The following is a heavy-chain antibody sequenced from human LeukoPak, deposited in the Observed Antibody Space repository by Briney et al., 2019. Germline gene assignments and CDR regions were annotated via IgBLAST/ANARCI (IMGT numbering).Heavy chain of an antibody. J-gene: IGHJ4*02. Sequence: ASVKVSCKVSGYTLTELSMHWVRQAPGKGLEWMGGFDPEDGETIYAQKFQSRVTMTEDTSTDTAYMELSSLRSEDTAVYYCATSAAVAGMDYFDYWGQGTLVTVSS. CDR3: ATSAAVAGMDYFDY. CDR1: GYTLTELS. V-gene: IGHV1-24*01. CDR2: FDPEDGET. D-gene: IGHD6-19*01.